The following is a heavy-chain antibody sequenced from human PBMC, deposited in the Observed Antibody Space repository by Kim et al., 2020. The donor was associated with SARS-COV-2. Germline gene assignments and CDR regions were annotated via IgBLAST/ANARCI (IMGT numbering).Heavy chain of an antibody. CDR3: AREKGRIFDY. J-gene: IGHJ4*02. CDR1: GDSVSSNSAV. CDR2: TYYRSRWYS. Sequence: SQTLSLTCAISGDSVSSNSAVWNWIRQSPSRGLEWLGRTYYRSRWYSDYGASVKSRITINSDTAKNQFSLQLNSVTPEGTAVYYCAREKGRIFDYWGQGTLVTDSS. V-gene: IGHV6-1*01.